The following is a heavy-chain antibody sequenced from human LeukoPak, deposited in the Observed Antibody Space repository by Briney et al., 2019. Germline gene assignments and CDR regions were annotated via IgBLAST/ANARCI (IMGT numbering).Heavy chain of an antibody. CDR3: AKDLAATYYYYYGMDV. D-gene: IGHD2-15*01. J-gene: IGHJ6*02. Sequence: GGSLRLSCAASGFTFSSYAMSWVRQAPGKGLEWVSAISGSGGSTYYADSVKGRFTISRDNSKNTLYLQMNSLRAEDTAVYYCAKDLAATYYYYYGMDVWGQGTTVIVSS. V-gene: IGHV3-23*01. CDR1: GFTFSSYA. CDR2: ISGSGGST.